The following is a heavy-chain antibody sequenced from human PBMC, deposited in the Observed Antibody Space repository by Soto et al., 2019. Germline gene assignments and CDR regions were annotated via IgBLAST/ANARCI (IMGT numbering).Heavy chain of an antibody. J-gene: IGHJ6*02. V-gene: IGHV4-30-4*01. CDR2: IYYSGTT. Sequence: SQTISLTCPVAGESITRGCYYCRWIRQPPGKGLEWIGYIYYSGTTYYKSSLKRRVSISVDTSKNQFSLKLSSVTAADTAVYYCARDPNEYDSSGYSARVGMDVWGQVTTVPVS. CDR3: ARDPNEYDSSGYSARVGMDV. D-gene: IGHD3-22*01. CDR1: GESITRGCYY.